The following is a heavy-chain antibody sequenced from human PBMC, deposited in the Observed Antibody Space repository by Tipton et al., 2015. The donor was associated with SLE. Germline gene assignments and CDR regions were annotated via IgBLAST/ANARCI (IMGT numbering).Heavy chain of an antibody. D-gene: IGHD5-18*01. CDR3: ARVSGYSYGNDY. CDR2: IYYSGST. J-gene: IGHJ4*02. V-gene: IGHV4-39*07. Sequence: LRLSCAASGFTFSSNAMSWVRQPPGKGLEWIGSIYYSGSTYYNPSLKSRVTISVDTSKNQFSLKLSSVTAADTAVYYCARVSGYSYGNDYWGQGTLVTVSS. CDR1: GFTFSSNA.